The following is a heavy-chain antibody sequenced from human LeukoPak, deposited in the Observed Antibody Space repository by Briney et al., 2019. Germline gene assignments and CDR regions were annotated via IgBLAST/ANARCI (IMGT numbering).Heavy chain of an antibody. CDR3: ARVETVAGHFDY. Sequence: ASVKVSCKASGYTFTSYGISWVRQAPGQGLEWMGWISAYNGSTNYAQKLQGRVTMTTDTSTSTAYMELRSLRSDDTAVYYCARVETVAGHFDYWGQGTLVTVSS. CDR2: ISAYNGST. D-gene: IGHD6-19*01. J-gene: IGHJ4*02. CDR1: GYTFTSYG. V-gene: IGHV1-18*01.